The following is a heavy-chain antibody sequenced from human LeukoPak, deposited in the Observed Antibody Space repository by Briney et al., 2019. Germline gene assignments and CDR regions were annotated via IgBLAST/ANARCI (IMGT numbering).Heavy chain of an antibody. D-gene: IGHD3-16*02. Sequence: PGGPLRLSCAASGFTFSSYGMSWVRQAPGKGLEWVSYISSSSSTIYYADSVKGRFTISRDNAKNSLYLQMNSLRAEDTAVYYCARASHLRHYDYVWGSYRYTFDYWGQGTLVTVSS. CDR2: ISSSSSTI. J-gene: IGHJ4*02. CDR1: GFTFSSYG. V-gene: IGHV3-48*01. CDR3: ARASHLRHYDYVWGSYRYTFDY.